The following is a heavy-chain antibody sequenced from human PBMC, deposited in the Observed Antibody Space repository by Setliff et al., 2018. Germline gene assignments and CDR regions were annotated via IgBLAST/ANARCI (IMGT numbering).Heavy chain of an antibody. CDR2: ISAYNGNT. Sequence: GASVKVSCKASGYTFTSYGISWVRQAPGQGLEWMGWISAYNGNTNYAQKLQGRVTMTTDTSTSTAYMELRSLRSDDTAVYYCARDGPAATPYYYYYMDVWGKGTTVTVSS. V-gene: IGHV1-18*01. CDR1: GYTFTSYG. J-gene: IGHJ6*03. D-gene: IGHD2-2*01. CDR3: ARDGPAATPYYYYYMDV.